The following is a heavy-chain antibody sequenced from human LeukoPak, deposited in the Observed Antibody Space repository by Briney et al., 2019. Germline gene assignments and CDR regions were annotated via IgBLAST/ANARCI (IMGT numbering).Heavy chain of an antibody. Sequence: GGSLRLSCAASGFTFSNAWMSWVRQAPGKGLEWVGRVKSRTDGGTTDYAAPVKGRFTISRDDSKNTLYLQMNSLKTEDTAVYYSTTVLLWFGELDYYYMDVWGKGTTVTVSS. CDR2: VKSRTDGGTT. D-gene: IGHD3-10*01. V-gene: IGHV3-15*01. J-gene: IGHJ6*03. CDR1: GFTFSNAW. CDR3: TTVLLWFGELDYYYMDV.